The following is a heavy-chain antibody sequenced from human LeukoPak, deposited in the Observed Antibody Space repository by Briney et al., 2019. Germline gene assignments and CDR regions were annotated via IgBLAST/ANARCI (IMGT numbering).Heavy chain of an antibody. D-gene: IGHD1-26*01. V-gene: IGHV3-30*04. J-gene: IGHJ6*03. CDR2: ISYDGSTK. CDR1: GFTFSSYA. CDR3: AKDDGGSYYPYYYYMDV. Sequence: SGGSLRLSCAASGFTFSSYAIHWVRQAPGKGLEWVALISYDGSTKYPTDSVKGRFTISRDNSKNTLYLQMNSLRAKDTAVYYCAKDDGGSYYPYYYYMDVWGKGTTVTISS.